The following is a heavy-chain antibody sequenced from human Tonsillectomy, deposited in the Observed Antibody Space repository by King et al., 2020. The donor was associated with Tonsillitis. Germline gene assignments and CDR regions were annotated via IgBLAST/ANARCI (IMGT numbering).Heavy chain of an antibody. CDR3: AKVHDGAYYYYMDV. CDR2: ISGSGGST. CDR1: GFTFSSYA. V-gene: IGHV3-23*04. Sequence: VQLVESGGGLVQPGGSLRLSCAASGFTFSSYAMSWVRQAPGKGLEWVSAISGSGGSTYYADSVKGRFTISRDNSKNPLYLQMNCLRAQDTDVYYCAKVHDGAYYYYMDVWDKGTTVTVSS. D-gene: IGHD3-10*01. J-gene: IGHJ6*03.